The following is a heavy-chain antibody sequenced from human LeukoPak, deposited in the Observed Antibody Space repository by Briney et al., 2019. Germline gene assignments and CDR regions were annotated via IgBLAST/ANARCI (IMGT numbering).Heavy chain of an antibody. CDR1: GFTFSSYS. CDR2: ISSSSSYI. D-gene: IGHD3-3*01. J-gene: IGHJ4*02. V-gene: IGHV3-21*01. CDR3: ARDSSNFWSGYPPDY. Sequence: GGSLRLSCAASGFTFSSYSMNWVRQAPGKGLEWVSSISSSSSYIYYADSVKGRFTISRDNAKNSLYLQMNSLRAEDTAVYYYARDSSNFWSGYPPDYWGQGTLVTVSS.